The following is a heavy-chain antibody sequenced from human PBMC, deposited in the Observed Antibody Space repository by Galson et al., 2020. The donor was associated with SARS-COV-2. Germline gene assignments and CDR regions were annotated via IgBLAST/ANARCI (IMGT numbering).Heavy chain of an antibody. Sequence: SQTLSLTCTVSGGSISGTNFYWRWIRQPPGKGMEWVGDISSSGTTDYNPSLKTRITISLDKSKNQFYLELRSVTGADTAVYYCARDYRFTIFLESYYYMDVWGKGATVVVSS. CDR2: ISSSGTT. D-gene: IGHD3-3*01. CDR3: ARDYRFTIFLESYYYMDV. J-gene: IGHJ6*03. V-gene: IGHV4-31*02. CDR1: GGSISGTNFY.